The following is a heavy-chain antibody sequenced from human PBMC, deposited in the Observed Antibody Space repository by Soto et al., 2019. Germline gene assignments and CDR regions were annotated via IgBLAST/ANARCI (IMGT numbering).Heavy chain of an antibody. CDR2: TYYRSKWYN. CDR1: GDSVSSNTAA. CDR3: ACIFSGGYSYGFYYYGMDV. Sequence: SQTLSLTCAISGDSVSSNTAAWNWIRRSPSRGLEWLGRTYYRSKWYNDYAVSVKSRITINPDTSKNQFSLQLNSVTPEDTAVYYCACIFSGGYSYGFYYYGMDVWGQGTTVTVSS. J-gene: IGHJ6*02. V-gene: IGHV6-1*01. D-gene: IGHD5-18*01.